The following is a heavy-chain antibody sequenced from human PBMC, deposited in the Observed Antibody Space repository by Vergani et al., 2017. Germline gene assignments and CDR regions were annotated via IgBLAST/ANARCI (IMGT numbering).Heavy chain of an antibody. CDR2: INSNSGNP. CDR1: GYTFTNYA. D-gene: IGHD2-15*01. V-gene: IGHV7-4-1*02. CDR3: VRTRSGSCTGGSCYSGWFDP. J-gene: IGHJ5*02. Sequence: QVQLVQSGSEVKKPGASVTVSCRASGYTFTNYALNWVRQAPGQGLEWMGWINSNSGNPTYAQGFKGRFVFSLDSSVSTSYLQINSLQPEDTAVSYCVRTRSGSCTGGSCYSGWFDPWGQGTLVTVSS.